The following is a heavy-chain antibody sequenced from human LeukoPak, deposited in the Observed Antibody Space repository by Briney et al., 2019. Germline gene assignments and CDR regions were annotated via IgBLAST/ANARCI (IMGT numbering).Heavy chain of an antibody. D-gene: IGHD2-2*01. CDR1: GGSISSYY. CDR3: ASVPWLGVVVPT. J-gene: IGHJ5*02. CDR2: IYTSGST. Sequence: SETLSLTCTVSGGSISSYYWSWIRQPPGKGLEWIGRIYTSGSTNYNPSLKSRVTMSVDTSKNQFSLKLSSVTAADTAVYYCASVPWLGVVVPTWGQGTLVTVSS. V-gene: IGHV4-4*07.